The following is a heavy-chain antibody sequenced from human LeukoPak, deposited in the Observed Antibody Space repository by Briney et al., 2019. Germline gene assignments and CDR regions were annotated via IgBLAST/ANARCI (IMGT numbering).Heavy chain of an antibody. CDR3: ARGRELVDY. CDR2: IDSSSSYI. D-gene: IGHD1-26*01. Sequence: TGGSLRLSCAASGFTFSYYSINWVRQAPGKGLEWVSSIDSSSSYIYYADSLKGRFTISRDNAKNTLFLQMNSLRAEDTAVYYCARGRELVDYWGQGTLVTVSS. CDR1: GFTFSYYS. V-gene: IGHV3-21*01. J-gene: IGHJ4*02.